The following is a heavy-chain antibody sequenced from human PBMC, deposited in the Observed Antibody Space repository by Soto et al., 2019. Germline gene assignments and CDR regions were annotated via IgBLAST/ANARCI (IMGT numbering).Heavy chain of an antibody. V-gene: IGHV1-8*01. CDR3: ARGGGGRWYSDDY. CDR2: VNPNTGKT. D-gene: IGHD6-13*01. Sequence: QVQLVQSGAEVRKPGASVRVSCKASGYSFTNYDINWVRQATGQGLEWMGLVNPNTGKTGYAQKFRDRVTMTRDPSRDAANSEIRSMTSDDPDVYYCARGGGGRWYSDDYWGQGTLVAVSS. CDR1: GYSFTNYD. J-gene: IGHJ4*02.